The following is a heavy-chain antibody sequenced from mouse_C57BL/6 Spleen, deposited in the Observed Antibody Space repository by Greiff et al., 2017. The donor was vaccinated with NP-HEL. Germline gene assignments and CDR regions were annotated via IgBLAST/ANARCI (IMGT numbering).Heavy chain of an antibody. Sequence: VQLQQSGPELVKPGASVKIPCKASGYTFTDYNMDWVKQSHGKSLEWIGDINPNNGGTIYNQKFKGKATLTVDKSSSTAYMELRSLTSEDTAVYYCARLGDDESYWGKGTTLTVSS. CDR1: GYTFTDYN. D-gene: IGHD3-3*01. CDR2: INPNNGGT. J-gene: IGHJ2*01. V-gene: IGHV1-18*01. CDR3: ARLGDDESY.